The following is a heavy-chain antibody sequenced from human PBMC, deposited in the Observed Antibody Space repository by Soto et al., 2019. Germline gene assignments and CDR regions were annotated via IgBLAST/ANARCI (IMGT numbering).Heavy chain of an antibody. V-gene: IGHV1-3*01. CDR3: ATSRISIAVAGETEYYFDY. Sequence: ASVKVSCKASGYTFTSYAMHWVRQAPGQRLEWMGWINAGNGNTKYSQKFQGRVTITRDTSASTAYMELSRLRSDDTAVYYCATSRISIAVAGETEYYFDYWGQGTLVTVSS. CDR2: INAGNGNT. CDR1: GYTFTSYA. D-gene: IGHD6-19*01. J-gene: IGHJ4*02.